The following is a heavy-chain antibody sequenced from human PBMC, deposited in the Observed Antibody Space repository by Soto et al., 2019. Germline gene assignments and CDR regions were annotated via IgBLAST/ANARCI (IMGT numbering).Heavy chain of an antibody. CDR2: ISSSSSYI. J-gene: IGHJ4*02. CDR1: GFTFSSYS. Sequence: PGGSLRLSCAASGFTFSSYSMNWVRQAPGKGLEWVSSISSSSSYIYYADSVKGRFTISRDNAKNSLYLQMNSLRAEDTAVYYCARDFAPARRQAAFFDYWGQGTLVTVSS. V-gene: IGHV3-21*01. D-gene: IGHD6-6*01. CDR3: ARDFAPARRQAAFFDY.